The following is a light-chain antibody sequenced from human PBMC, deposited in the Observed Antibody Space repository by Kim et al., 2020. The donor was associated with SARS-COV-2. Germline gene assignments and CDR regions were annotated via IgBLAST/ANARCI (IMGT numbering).Light chain of an antibody. CDR1: NIGSKS. V-gene: IGLV3-21*04. CDR2: YDS. J-gene: IGLJ3*02. CDR3: QVWDSSSDHRV. Sequence: PGKTARITCGGNNIGSKSVHWYQQKPGQAPVLVIYYDSDRPSGIPARFSGSNSGNTATLTISRVEAGDEADYYCQVWDSSSDHRVFGGGTKVTVL.